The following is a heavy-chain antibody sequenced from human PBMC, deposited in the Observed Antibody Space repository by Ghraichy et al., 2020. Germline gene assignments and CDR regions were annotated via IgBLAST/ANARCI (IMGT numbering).Heavy chain of an antibody. CDR1: GYTFTSYG. J-gene: IGHJ6*03. Sequence: ASVKVSCKASGYTFTSYGISWVRQAPGQGLEWMGWISAYNGNTNYAQKLQGRVTMTTDTSTSTAYMELRSLRSDDTAVYYCARVLSGSYLVGYYYYYYMDVWGKGTTVTVSS. V-gene: IGHV1-18*01. CDR2: ISAYNGNT. CDR3: ARVLSGSYLVGYYYYYYMDV. D-gene: IGHD1-26*01.